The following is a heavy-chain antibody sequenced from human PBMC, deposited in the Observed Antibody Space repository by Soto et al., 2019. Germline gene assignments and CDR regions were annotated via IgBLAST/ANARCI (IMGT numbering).Heavy chain of an antibody. CDR1: GFTFSSYS. CDR2: ISSSSSYI. D-gene: IGHD6-13*01. J-gene: IGHJ4*02. CDR3: ARCRYSSRWRNHFDY. V-gene: IGHV3-21*01. Sequence: EVQLVESGGGLVTPGGSLRLSCAASGFTFSSYSMNWIRQAPGKGLEWVSSISSSSSYIYYADSVKGRFTISRDNAKNSLYLQRNSLRAEDRAVYYCARCRYSSRWRNHFDYWGQGTLVTVSS.